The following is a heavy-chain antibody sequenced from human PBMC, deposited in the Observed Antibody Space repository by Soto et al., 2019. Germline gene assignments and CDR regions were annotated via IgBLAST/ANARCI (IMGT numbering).Heavy chain of an antibody. CDR2: TKGDGSSM. J-gene: IGHJ6*02. CDR3: GRGIRNYYGVDV. CDR1: GFTFSSYW. D-gene: IGHD5-18*01. Sequence: EVQLVESGGGLVQPGGSLRLSCAASGFTFSSYWMHWVRQVPGKGLVWVSRTKGDGSSMNYADSVKGRFTISRDNAKNTLYVQMNSLTAEDTAVYYCGRGIRNYYGVDVWGQGTTVTVSS. V-gene: IGHV3-74*01.